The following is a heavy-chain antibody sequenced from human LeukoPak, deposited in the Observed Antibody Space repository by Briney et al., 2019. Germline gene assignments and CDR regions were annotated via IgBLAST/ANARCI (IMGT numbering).Heavy chain of an antibody. Sequence: GASVKVSCKASGYTFTSYGITWVRRAHGQGLEWLGWIRVYNGNTNYAKNFQDRVTMTTDTSTNTAYMELSSLRFDDTAVYYCARDLPQYYYDNSGLHVFDVWGQGTMVTVSS. CDR2: IRVYNGNT. CDR1: GYTFTSYG. J-gene: IGHJ3*01. V-gene: IGHV1-18*01. D-gene: IGHD3-22*01. CDR3: ARDLPQYYYDNSGLHVFDV.